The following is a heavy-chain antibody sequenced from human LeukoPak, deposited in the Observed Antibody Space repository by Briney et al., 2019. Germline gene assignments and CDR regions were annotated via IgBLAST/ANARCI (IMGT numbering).Heavy chain of an antibody. D-gene: IGHD2-2*01. Sequence: SDTLSLTSAVDGGSFSGYYWSWIRQAPWEGQDWIGEINHSGSTNYNPSLKSRVTISVDTSKNQFSLKLSSVTAADTAVYYCARDRYCSSTSCPNWFDPWGQGTLVTVSS. V-gene: IGHV4-34*01. J-gene: IGHJ5*02. CDR1: GGSFSGYY. CDR2: INHSGST. CDR3: ARDRYCSSTSCPNWFDP.